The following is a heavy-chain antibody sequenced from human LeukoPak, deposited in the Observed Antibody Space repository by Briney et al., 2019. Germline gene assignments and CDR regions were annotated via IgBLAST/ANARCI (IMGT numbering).Heavy chain of an antibody. V-gene: IGHV3-48*03. CDR3: ARDYTGWALL. D-gene: IGHD6-19*01. CDR2: ISGGGDFV. J-gene: IGHJ4*02. CDR1: GFSMSGFE. Sequence: GGSLRLSCAASGFSMSGFEMNWVRQAPGKGLGGIAYISGGGDFVTFAASVRGRFTISRDDAKNSLSLQMSRLRGNDTAVYYCARDYTGWALLWGQGALVTVSS.